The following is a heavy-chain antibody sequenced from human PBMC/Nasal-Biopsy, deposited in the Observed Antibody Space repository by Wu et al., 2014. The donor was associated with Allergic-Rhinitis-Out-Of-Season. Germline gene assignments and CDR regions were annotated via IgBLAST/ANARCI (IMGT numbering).Heavy chain of an antibody. D-gene: IGHD3-3*01. CDR3: ARDHMWDDFWENRGACDY. CDR1: GFTVSSNY. Sequence: LRLSCAASGFTVSSNYMSWVRQAPGKGLEWVSVIYSGGSTYYADSVKGRFTISRHNSKNTLYLQMNSLRAEDTAVYYCARDHMWDDFWENRGACDYWGQGTLVTVSS. V-gene: IGHV3-53*01. J-gene: IGHJ4*02. CDR2: IYSGGST.